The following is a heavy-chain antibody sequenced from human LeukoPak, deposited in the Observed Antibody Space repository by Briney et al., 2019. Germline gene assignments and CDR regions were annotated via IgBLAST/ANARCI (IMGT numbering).Heavy chain of an antibody. D-gene: IGHD6-13*01. CDR3: ARGVMAGYSSSWHFDY. Sequence: SETLSFTCTVSGGSISSGSCYWRWLRQPPGKGLEWIGYIYYSGCTNYNHSLKSRATISVDTSKHQFSLKLSSVTGADTGVYYCARGVMAGYSSSWHFDYWGQGTLVTVSS. CDR2: IYYSGCT. V-gene: IGHV4-61*01. J-gene: IGHJ4*02. CDR1: GGSISSGSCY.